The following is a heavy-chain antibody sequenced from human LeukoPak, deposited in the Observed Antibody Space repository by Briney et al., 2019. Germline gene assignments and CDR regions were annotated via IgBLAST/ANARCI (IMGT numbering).Heavy chain of an antibody. CDR1: GYTLTELS. CDR3: ATVPLAVAGDDVFDY. CDR2: FDPEDGET. D-gene: IGHD6-19*01. V-gene: IGHV1-24*01. J-gene: IGHJ4*02. Sequence: ASVKVSCKVSGYTLTELSMHWVRQAPGKGLEWMGGFDPEDGETIYAQKFQGRVTMTEDTSTDTAYMELSGLRSEDTAVYYCATVPLAVAGDDVFDYWGQGTLVTVSS.